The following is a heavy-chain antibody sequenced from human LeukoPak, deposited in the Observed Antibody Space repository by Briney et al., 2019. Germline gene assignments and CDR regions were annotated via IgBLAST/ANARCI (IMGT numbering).Heavy chain of an antibody. CDR1: GGSFSGYY. V-gene: IGHV4-34*01. CDR3: ATSLEAPGNY. CDR2: INHSGST. J-gene: IGHJ4*02. D-gene: IGHD6-13*01. Sequence: SETLSLTCAVYGGSFSGYYWSWIRQPPGKGLEWIGEINHSGSTNYNPSLKSRVTISVDTSKNQFSLKLSSVTAADTAVYYCATSLEAPGNYWGQGSLVTLSS.